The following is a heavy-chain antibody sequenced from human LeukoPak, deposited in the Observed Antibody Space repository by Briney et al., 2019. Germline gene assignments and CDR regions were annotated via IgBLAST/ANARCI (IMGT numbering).Heavy chain of an antibody. D-gene: IGHD3-10*01. CDR2: IFVGGGA. CDR1: GFTFSGYS. CDR3: AKWSYP. J-gene: IGHJ5*02. V-gene: IGHV3-53*01. Sequence: PGGSLRLSCAASGFTFSGYSLTWVRQAPGKGLEWVSVIFVGGGAFYADSVKGRFTVFRDNSKNTLHLQMNGLRVEDTAIYYCAKWSYPWGRGTLVTVSS.